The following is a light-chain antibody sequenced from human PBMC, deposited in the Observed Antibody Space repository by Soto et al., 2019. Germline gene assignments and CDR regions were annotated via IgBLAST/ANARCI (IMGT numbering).Light chain of an antibody. Sequence: DIQMTQSPSTLSASVGDRVTINCRASQTISTWLAWYQQKPGKAPKLLIYKASTLESGVPSNFSGSGSGTEFSLTISSLQPEDFAAYYCQQYNAYPWTFGQGTKVDI. V-gene: IGKV1-5*03. CDR1: QTISTW. J-gene: IGKJ1*01. CDR3: QQYNAYPWT. CDR2: KAS.